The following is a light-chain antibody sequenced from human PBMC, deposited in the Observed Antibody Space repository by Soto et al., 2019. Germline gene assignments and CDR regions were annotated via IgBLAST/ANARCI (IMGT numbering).Light chain of an antibody. Sequence: QSVLTQPPSASGTPGQRVNMSCSGSSFSVGRNYVYWYQQLTGTAPKLLIYANDQRPSGVPDRFSGSKSGTLASLAIRGLRSEDEADYYCAAWDASLMSNVFGTGTKLTVL. V-gene: IGLV1-47*01. CDR3: AAWDASLMSNV. J-gene: IGLJ1*01. CDR2: AND. CDR1: SFSVGRNY.